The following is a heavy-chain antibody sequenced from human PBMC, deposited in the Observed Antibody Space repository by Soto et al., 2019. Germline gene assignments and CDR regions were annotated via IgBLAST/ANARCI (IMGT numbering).Heavy chain of an antibody. CDR2: INHSGST. J-gene: IGHJ3*02. CDR3: ARGAIVVVTAIRPRPHDPFDI. D-gene: IGHD2-21*02. CDR1: GGSFSGYY. Sequence: SETLSLTCAVYGGSFSGYYWSWIRQPPGKGLEWIGEINHSGSTNYNPSLKSRVTISVDTSKNQFSLKLSSVTAADTAVYYGARGAIVVVTAIRPRPHDPFDIWGQGTMVTV. V-gene: IGHV4-34*01.